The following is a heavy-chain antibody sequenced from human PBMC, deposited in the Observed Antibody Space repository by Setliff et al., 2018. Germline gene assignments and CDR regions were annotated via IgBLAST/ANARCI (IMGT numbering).Heavy chain of an antibody. CDR1: GGSISDYY. V-gene: IGHV4-59*01. CDR3: ARSYDSSASNWFDP. Sequence: KTSETLSLTCTVSGGSISDYYWSWIRQAPGKGLEWIGYIYYRGSTNYNPSLRSRVTMSVDTSKTHLSLTLSSVTAADTAVYYCARSYDSSASNWFDPWGRGTLVTVSS. CDR2: IYYRGST. J-gene: IGHJ5*02. D-gene: IGHD3-22*01.